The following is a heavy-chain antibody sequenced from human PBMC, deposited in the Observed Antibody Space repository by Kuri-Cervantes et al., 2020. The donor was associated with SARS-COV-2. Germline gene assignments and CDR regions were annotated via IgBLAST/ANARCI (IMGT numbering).Heavy chain of an antibody. CDR1: GFTFSSYG. CDR2: IRYDGSNK. V-gene: IGHV3-30*02. CDR3: AKDSGILTSYWYFDL. D-gene: IGHD3-9*01. J-gene: IGHJ2*01. Sequence: GESLKISCAASGFTFSSYGMHWVRQAPGKGLEWVAFIRYDGSNKYYADSVKGRFTISRDNSKNTLYLQMDSLRAEDTAVYYCAKDSGILTSYWYFDLWGRGTLVTVSS.